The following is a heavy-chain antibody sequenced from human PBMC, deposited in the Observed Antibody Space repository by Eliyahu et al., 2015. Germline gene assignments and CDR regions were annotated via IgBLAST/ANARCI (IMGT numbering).Heavy chain of an antibody. D-gene: IGHD6-19*01. Sequence: QVXLVQSGAEVKKPGASVKVSCXASGXXFXGYXMHWVRQAPGQGLEWMGWINPNSGGTNYAQKFQGRVTMTRDTSISTAYMELSRLRSDDTAVYYCAEAGFGYYYYGMDVWGQGTTVTVSS. CDR2: INPNSGGT. CDR3: AEAGFGYYYYGMDV. J-gene: IGHJ6*02. CDR1: GXXFXGYX. V-gene: IGHV1-2*02.